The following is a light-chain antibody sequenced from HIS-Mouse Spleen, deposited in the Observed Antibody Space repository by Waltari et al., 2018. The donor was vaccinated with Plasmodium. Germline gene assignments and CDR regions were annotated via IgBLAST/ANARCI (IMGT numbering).Light chain of an antibody. J-gene: IGLJ3*02. V-gene: IGLV3-10*01. Sequence: SYELTQPPSVSVSPGQTARITCSGDALPKKYAYWYQQKSGQAPVLVIYEDSKRPSGIPERLTCTSSGTIATLTISGGQVEDEADYYCYSTDSSGNHRVIGGGTKLTVL. CDR2: EDS. CDR1: ALPKKY. CDR3: YSTDSSGNHRV.